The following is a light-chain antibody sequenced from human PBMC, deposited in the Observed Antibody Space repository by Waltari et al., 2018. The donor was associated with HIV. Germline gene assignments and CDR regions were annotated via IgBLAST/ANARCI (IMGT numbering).Light chain of an antibody. V-gene: IGLV2-14*03. CDR2: AVS. J-gene: IGLJ1*01. Sequence: QSALTQPASVSGSPGQSITISCTGTSSDVGCYNYFSWYQQHPGKAPKLMIYAVSNRPSGVSNRFSGSKSGNTASLTISGLQAEDEADYYCSSYTSSRSYVFGTGTRVTV. CDR1: SSDVGCYNY. CDR3: SSYTSSRSYV.